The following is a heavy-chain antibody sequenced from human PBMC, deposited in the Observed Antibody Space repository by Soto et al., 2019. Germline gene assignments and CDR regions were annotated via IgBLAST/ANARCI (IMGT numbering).Heavy chain of an antibody. D-gene: IGHD2-15*01. CDR1: GGSISSGDYY. CDR3: ARDFRYCRGGSCPDYYYAGMDV. J-gene: IGHJ6*02. CDR2: IYYSGST. Sequence: QVQLQESGPGLVKPSQTLSLTCTVSGGSISSGDYYWSWIRQPPGKGLEWIGYIYYSGSTYYNPDLKSRVTISVDTSKNQFSLKLSSVTAADTAVYYCARDFRYCRGGSCPDYYYAGMDVWGRGTTVTVCS. V-gene: IGHV4-30-4*01.